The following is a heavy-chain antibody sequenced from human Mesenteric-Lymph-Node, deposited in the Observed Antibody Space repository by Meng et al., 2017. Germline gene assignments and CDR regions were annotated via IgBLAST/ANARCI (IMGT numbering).Heavy chain of an antibody. CDR1: GDSITNHDW. CDR3: ARDYYYDSSGYRIFDY. V-gene: IGHV4-4*02. J-gene: IGHJ4*02. CDR2: IDDSGST. Sequence: ESGPALVKPSETLSLTCAVSGDSITNHDWWAWVRQPPGKGLEWIGDIDDSGSTNYNPSLNSRISISLDKSKNHFSLKVNSVTAADTAVYYCARDYYYDSSGYRIFDYWGQGTLVTVSS. D-gene: IGHD3-22*01.